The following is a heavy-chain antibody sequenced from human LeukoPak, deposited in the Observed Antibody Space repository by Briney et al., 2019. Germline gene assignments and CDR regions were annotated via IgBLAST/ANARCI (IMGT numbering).Heavy chain of an antibody. CDR2: INHSGST. V-gene: IGHV4-34*01. Sequence: PSETLSLTCAVYGGSFRGYYWSWIRQPPGKGLECIGEINHSGSTNYNPSLKSRVTISVDTSKSQFSLKLSSVTAADTAVYYCARGRGIAAVGTRSTWFDPWGQGTLVTVSS. D-gene: IGHD6-13*01. CDR3: ARGRGIAAVGTRSTWFDP. J-gene: IGHJ5*02. CDR1: GGSFRGYY.